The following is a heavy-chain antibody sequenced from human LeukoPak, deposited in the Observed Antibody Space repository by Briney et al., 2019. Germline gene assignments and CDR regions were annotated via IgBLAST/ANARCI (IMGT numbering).Heavy chain of an antibody. CDR3: ANPGNSWRSDAFDI. V-gene: IGHV1-69*04. J-gene: IGHJ3*02. D-gene: IGHD4-23*01. Sequence: SVKVSCKASGGTFSSYAISWVRQAPGQGLKWMGRIIPILGIANYAQKFQGRVTITADKSTSTAYMELSSLRSEDTAVYYCANPGNSWRSDAFDIWGQGTMVTVSS. CDR2: IIPILGIA. CDR1: GGTFSSYA.